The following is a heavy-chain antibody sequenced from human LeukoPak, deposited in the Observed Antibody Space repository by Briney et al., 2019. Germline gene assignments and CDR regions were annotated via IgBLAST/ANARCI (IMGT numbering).Heavy chain of an antibody. J-gene: IGHJ4*02. CDR2: TYYGGNT. V-gene: IGHV4-39*01. CDR1: GGSISSSSYY. CDR3: AAAFDY. D-gene: IGHD6-25*01. Sequence: SEALSLTCTVSGGSISSSSYYWGWIRQPPGKGLEWIGNTYYGGNTHYNPSLKSRISISVDTSKNQFSLELSSVTAADTAVYYCAAAFDYWGQGTLVTVSS.